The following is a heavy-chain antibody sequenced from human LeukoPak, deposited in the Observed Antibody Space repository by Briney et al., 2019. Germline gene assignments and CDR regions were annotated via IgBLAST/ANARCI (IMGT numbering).Heavy chain of an antibody. CDR1: GGSFSAYY. D-gene: IGHD3-9*01. CDR3: ARGLPLVYDILTGDNWFDP. J-gene: IGHJ5*02. Sequence: SETLSLTCAVYGGSFSAYYWSWIRQPPGKGLEWIGEINHSGSTNYNPSLKSRVTISVDTSKNQFSLKLSSVTAADTAVYYCARGLPLVYDILTGDNWFDPWGQGTLVTASS. CDR2: INHSGST. V-gene: IGHV4-34*01.